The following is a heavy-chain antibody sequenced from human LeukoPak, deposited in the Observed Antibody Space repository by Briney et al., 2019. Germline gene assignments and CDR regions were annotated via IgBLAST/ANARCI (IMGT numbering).Heavy chain of an antibody. CDR2: MNPNSGNT. J-gene: IGHJ4*02. CDR3: ARETVVPAAIDY. V-gene: IGHV1-8*01. Sequence: ASMKFSCKASGYTFTSHDINWVRQATGRGLEWMGWMNPNSGNTGYAQKFQGRVTMTRNTSISTAYMELSSLRSEDTAVYYCARETVVPAAIDYWGQGTLVTVSS. CDR1: GYTFTSHD. D-gene: IGHD2-2*01.